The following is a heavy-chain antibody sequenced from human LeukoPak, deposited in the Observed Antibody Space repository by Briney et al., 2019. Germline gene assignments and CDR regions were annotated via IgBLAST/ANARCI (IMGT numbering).Heavy chain of an antibody. CDR1: GGSISSYY. CDR2: INHSGST. Sequence: TSETLSLTCTVSGGSISSYYWSWIRQPPGKGLEWIGEINHSGSTNYNPSLKSRVTISVDTSKNQFSLKLSSVTAADTAVYYCARSRRLGPPDYWGQGTLVTVSS. J-gene: IGHJ4*02. V-gene: IGHV4-34*01. D-gene: IGHD6-25*01. CDR3: ARSRRLGPPDY.